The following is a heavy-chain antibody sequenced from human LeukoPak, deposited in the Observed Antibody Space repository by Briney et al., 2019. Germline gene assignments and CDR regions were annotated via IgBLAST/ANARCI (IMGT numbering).Heavy chain of an antibody. CDR3: ANGPRGPFDY. Sequence: PGGSLRLSCAASEFSVGSNYMTWVRQAPGKGLEWVSLIYSGGSTYYADSVKGRFTISRDNSKNTLYLQMNSLRAEDTAVYYCANGPRGPFDYWGQGTLVTVSS. CDR2: IYSGGST. CDR1: EFSVGSNY. V-gene: IGHV3-66*02. J-gene: IGHJ4*02. D-gene: IGHD5-24*01.